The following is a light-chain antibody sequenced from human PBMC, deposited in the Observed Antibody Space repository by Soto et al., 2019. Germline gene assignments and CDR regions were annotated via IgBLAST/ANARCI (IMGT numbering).Light chain of an antibody. CDR2: GAS. J-gene: IGKJ2*01. Sequence: DIQMTQSPSSLSASVGDRVTITCRASQSISSYLNWYQQKPGKAPKLLIYGASSLQSGAPSRFSGSGSGTDFTLTIGSLQPEDFATYYCQQSYTTPHFGQGTKLEIK. CDR3: QQSYTTPH. CDR1: QSISSY. V-gene: IGKV1-39*01.